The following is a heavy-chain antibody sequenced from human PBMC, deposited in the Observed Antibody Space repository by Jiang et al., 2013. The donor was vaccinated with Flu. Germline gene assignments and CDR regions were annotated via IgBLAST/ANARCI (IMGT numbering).Heavy chain of an antibody. CDR2: IWYDGSNK. Sequence: VQLLESGGGVVQPGRSLRLSCAASGFTFSSYGMHWVRQAPGKGLEWVAVIWYDGSNKYYADSVKGRFTISRDNSKNTLYLQMNSLRAEDTAVYYCASLDMYSSSPDVHFYYYGMDV. CDR1: GFTFSSYG. V-gene: IGHV3-33*01. D-gene: IGHD6-6*01. J-gene: IGHJ6*01. CDR3: ASLDMYSSSPDVHFYYYGMDV.